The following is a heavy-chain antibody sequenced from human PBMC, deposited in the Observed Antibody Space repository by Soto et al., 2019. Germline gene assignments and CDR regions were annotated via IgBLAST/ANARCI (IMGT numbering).Heavy chain of an antibody. D-gene: IGHD3-10*01. V-gene: IGHV1-46*01. CDR3: ATQGFTYYYGSGSPIYGMDA. CDR2: INPSGGST. CDR1: GYTFTSYY. J-gene: IGHJ6*02. Sequence: ASVKVSCKASGYTFTSYYMHWVRQAPGQGLEWMGIINPSGGSTSYAQKFQGRVTMTRDTSTSTVYMELSSLRSEDTAVYYCATQGFTYYYGSGSPIYGMDAWGQGTTVTVSS.